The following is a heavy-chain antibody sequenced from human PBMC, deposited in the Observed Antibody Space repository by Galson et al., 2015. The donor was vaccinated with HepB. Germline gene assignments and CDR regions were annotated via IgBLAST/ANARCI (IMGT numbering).Heavy chain of an antibody. CDR2: IFPCDSDT. CDR3: ARRGDWNYYY. D-gene: IGHD1-7*01. Sequence: QSGAEVTKPGESLKISCKVSGYSFTNYYIGWVRQTPGKGLEWMGIIFPCDSDTMYSPSFQGQVTISADKPISPAYLQWSSLKASDTAIYFRARRGDWNYYYWGQGTLITVSS. V-gene: IGHV5-51*04. CDR1: GYSFTNYY. J-gene: IGHJ4*02.